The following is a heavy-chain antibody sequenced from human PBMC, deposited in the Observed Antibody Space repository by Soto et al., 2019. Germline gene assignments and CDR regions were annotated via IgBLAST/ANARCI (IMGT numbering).Heavy chain of an antibody. Sequence: ASVKVSCKASGYTFTNYGIHWVRQAPGQRLEWMGWINAYNGDTKYSENFQGRVTMTRDTSASTVYMELSSLRSEDTALYYCAMGSIAAAVTLDVWGQGTTVTVSS. D-gene: IGHD6-13*01. J-gene: IGHJ6*02. CDR2: INAYNGDT. CDR3: AMGSIAAAVTLDV. CDR1: GYTFTNYG. V-gene: IGHV1-3*01.